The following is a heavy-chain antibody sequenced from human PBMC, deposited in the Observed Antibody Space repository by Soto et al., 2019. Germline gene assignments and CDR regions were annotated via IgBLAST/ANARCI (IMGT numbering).Heavy chain of an antibody. V-gene: IGHV4-34*01. J-gene: IGHJ3*02. CDR2: MSHSGGT. Sequence: QVQLQQWGAGLLKPSETLSLTCAVYGGSVSSRSNYYWSWIRQPPGKGLEWIGEMSHSGGTHFNPSLKSRVTISVDTSKNQFSLKMSSVTAADTALYYCARVEWGTATTVVDAFDIWGPGTMVTVSS. CDR3: ARVEWGTATTVVDAFDI. CDR1: GGSVSSRSNYY. D-gene: IGHD1-1*01.